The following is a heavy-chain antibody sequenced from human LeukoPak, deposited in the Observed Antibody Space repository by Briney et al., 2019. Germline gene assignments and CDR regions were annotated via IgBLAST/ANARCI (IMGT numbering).Heavy chain of an antibody. V-gene: IGHV3-30-3*01. Sequence: GGSLRLSCAASGFTFSSYAMHWVRQAPGKGLEWVAVISYDGSNKYYADSVKGRFTISRDNSKNTLYLQMNSLRAEDTAVYYCAVDTKYIAAAGPLDYWGQGTLVTVSS. D-gene: IGHD6-13*01. J-gene: IGHJ4*02. CDR2: ISYDGSNK. CDR3: AVDTKYIAAAGPLDY. CDR1: GFTFSSYA.